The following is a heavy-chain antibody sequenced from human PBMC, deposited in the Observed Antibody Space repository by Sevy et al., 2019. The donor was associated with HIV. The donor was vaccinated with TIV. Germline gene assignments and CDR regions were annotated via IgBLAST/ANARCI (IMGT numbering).Heavy chain of an antibody. CDR3: AGGDYYDASGGWVDP. CDR2: INPNSGAT. D-gene: IGHD3-22*01. V-gene: IGHV1-2*06. J-gene: IGHJ5*02. Sequence: ASVKVSCKASGYTFIDYYIHWVRQAPGQALEWMGRINPNSGATNNAQKFQDRVTMTRDTSISTPYMELRRLRSDDTAVDYCAGGDYYDASGGWVDPWGQGTLVTVSS. CDR1: GYTFIDYY.